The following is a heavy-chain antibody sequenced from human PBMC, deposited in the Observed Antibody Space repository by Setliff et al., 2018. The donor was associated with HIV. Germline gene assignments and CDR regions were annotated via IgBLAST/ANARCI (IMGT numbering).Heavy chain of an antibody. Sequence: ASVKVSCKASGGTFGSYAISWVRQAPGQGLEWLGGIIPIFETTNYAQKFQGRVTITADKSTSTIYMELSSLRSDDTAVYYCARGQGVHFRVNDAFDIWGQGTVVTVSS. CDR2: IIPIFETT. V-gene: IGHV1-69*06. J-gene: IGHJ3*02. D-gene: IGHD3-10*01. CDR1: GGTFGSYA. CDR3: ARGQGVHFRVNDAFDI.